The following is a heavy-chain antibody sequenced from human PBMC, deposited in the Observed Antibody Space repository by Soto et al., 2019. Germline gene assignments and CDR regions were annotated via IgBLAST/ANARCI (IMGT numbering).Heavy chain of an antibody. D-gene: IGHD2-2*01. CDR3: ARDEGVEVPFYHDALDL. J-gene: IGHJ3*01. CDR2: ISAYNGNT. CDR1: GYTFSSYG. Sequence: QDQLLQSGAEVKKPGASVKVSCQASGYTFSSYGITWVRQAPGQGLEWVGWISAYNGNTKSAQKFQGRVTLTTDTTTSTAYMDLRSLRSDDTAVYFCARDEGVEVPFYHDALDLWGHGTLVSVSS. V-gene: IGHV1-18*01.